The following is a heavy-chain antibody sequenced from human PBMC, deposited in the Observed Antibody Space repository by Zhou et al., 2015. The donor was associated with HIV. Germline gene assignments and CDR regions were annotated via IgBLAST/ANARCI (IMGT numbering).Heavy chain of an antibody. D-gene: IGHD4-23*01. CDR2: IVVGSGNT. V-gene: IGHV1-58*01. CDR3: TRGRWEVPDAY. Sequence: QMQLVQSGPEVKKPGTSVKVSCKTSGFTFTSSAVQWARQARGQRLEWIGWIVVGSGNTKDAQKFQGRVTMTRDTSISTAYMELSGLTSEDTAMYYCTRGRWEVPDAYWGQGTLVTVSP. CDR1: GFTFTSSA. J-gene: IGHJ4*02.